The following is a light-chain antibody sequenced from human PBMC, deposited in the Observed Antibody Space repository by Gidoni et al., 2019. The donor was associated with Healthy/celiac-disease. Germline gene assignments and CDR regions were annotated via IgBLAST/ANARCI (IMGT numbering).Light chain of an antibody. CDR1: QGISSY. CDR2: AAS. CDR3: QQLNSYLT. Sequence: DIQLTQSPSFLSASVGDRVTITCWASQGISSYLAWYQKKPVKAPKLLIYAASPLQSGVPSRFSGSGSGTEFTLTSSSLQPEDFATYYCQQLNSYLTFXGXTKVEIK. J-gene: IGKJ4*01. V-gene: IGKV1-9*01.